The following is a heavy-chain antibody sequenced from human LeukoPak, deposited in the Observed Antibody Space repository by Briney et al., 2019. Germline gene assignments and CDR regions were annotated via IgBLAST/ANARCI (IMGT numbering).Heavy chain of an antibody. D-gene: IGHD2-2*01. J-gene: IGHJ4*02. Sequence: PGGSLRLSCAASGFTFSSYGMSWVRQAPGKGLEWVSAISGSGGSTYYADSVKGRFTISRDNSKNTLYLHMNSLRAEDTAVFYCAKDRVEVPASSSDYWGQGTLVSVSS. CDR1: GFTFSSYG. CDR2: ISGSGGST. V-gene: IGHV3-23*01. CDR3: AKDRVEVPASSSDY.